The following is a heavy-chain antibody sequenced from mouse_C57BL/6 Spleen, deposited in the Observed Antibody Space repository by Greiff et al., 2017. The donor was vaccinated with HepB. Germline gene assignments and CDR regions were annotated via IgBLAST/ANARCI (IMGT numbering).Heavy chain of an antibody. CDR1: GYTFTDYY. CDR3: ARSYGYDEAWFAY. CDR2: INPYNGGT. J-gene: IGHJ3*01. D-gene: IGHD2-2*01. V-gene: IGHV1-19*01. Sequence: EVQLQESGPVLVKPGASVKMSCKASGYTFTDYYMNWVKQSHGKSLEWIGVINPYNGGTSYNQKFKGKATLTVDKSSSTAYMELNSLTSEDSAVYYCARSYGYDEAWFAYWGQGTLVTVSA.